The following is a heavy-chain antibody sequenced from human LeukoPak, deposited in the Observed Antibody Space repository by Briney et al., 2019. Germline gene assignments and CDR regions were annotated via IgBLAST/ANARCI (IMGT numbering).Heavy chain of an antibody. CDR1: GFTFDDYA. D-gene: IGHD3-3*01. CDR3: VRDFRFLDDY. CDR2: ISWNSGSI. J-gene: IGHJ4*02. V-gene: IGHV3-9*01. Sequence: GGSLRLSCAASGFTFDDYAMHWVPQAPGKGLEWVSGISWNSGSIGYADSVEGRFTISRDNAKNSLYLQMNSVRAEDTAVYYCVRDFRFLDDYWGQGTLVSVSS.